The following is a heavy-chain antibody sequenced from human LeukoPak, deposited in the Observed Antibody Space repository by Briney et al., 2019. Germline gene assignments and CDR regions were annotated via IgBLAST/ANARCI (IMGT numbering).Heavy chain of an antibody. D-gene: IGHD6-6*01. V-gene: IGHV3-7*01. J-gene: IGHJ4*02. CDR1: GFTVSSNY. Sequence: PGGSLRLSCAASGFTVSSNYMSWVRQAPGKGLEWVASIKEDGSEEHYVDSVKGRFTISRDNARNSVHVQMNSLRAEDTAVYFCARIRPGNYFDYWGQGALVTVSS. CDR2: IKEDGSEE. CDR3: ARIRPGNYFDY.